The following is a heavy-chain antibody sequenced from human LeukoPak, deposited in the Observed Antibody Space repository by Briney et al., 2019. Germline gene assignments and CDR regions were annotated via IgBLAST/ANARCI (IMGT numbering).Heavy chain of an antibody. Sequence: ASVKVSCKASGYTFTGYYMHWVRQAPGQGLEWMGWMNPNSGNTGYAQKFQGRVTMTRDTSTSTVYMELSSLRSEDTAVYYCARAGPTIFGVDEPTEYFQHWGQGTLVTVSS. V-gene: IGHV1-8*02. J-gene: IGHJ1*01. CDR3: ARAGPTIFGVDEPTEYFQH. CDR1: GYTFTGYY. CDR2: MNPNSGNT. D-gene: IGHD3-3*01.